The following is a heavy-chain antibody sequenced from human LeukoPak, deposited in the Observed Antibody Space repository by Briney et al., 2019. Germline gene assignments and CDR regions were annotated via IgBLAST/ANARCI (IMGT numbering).Heavy chain of an antibody. J-gene: IGHJ3*02. Sequence: SVKVSXKASGGTFSSYAMSWVRQAPGQGLEWMGRIIPIFGTANYAQKFQGRVTITTDESTSTAYMELSSPRSEDTAVYYCASRHLEWTPVAFDIWGQGTMVTVSS. CDR2: IIPIFGTA. V-gene: IGHV1-69*05. D-gene: IGHD3-3*01. CDR1: GGTFSSYA. CDR3: ASRHLEWTPVAFDI.